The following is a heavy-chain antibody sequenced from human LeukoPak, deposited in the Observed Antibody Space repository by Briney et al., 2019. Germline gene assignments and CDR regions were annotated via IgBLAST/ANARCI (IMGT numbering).Heavy chain of an antibody. Sequence: SETLSLTCTVSGDSISSGYYWGWLRQPPGRGLEWIGSIHHSGSSYYNPSLKSRVSISVDTSKNQFSLKLSSVTAADTAVHYCARYYDGSGSPRFDPWGQGTLVTVSS. D-gene: IGHD3-22*01. V-gene: IGHV4-38-2*02. CDR1: GDSISSGYY. CDR2: IHHSGSS. CDR3: ARYYDGSGSPRFDP. J-gene: IGHJ5*02.